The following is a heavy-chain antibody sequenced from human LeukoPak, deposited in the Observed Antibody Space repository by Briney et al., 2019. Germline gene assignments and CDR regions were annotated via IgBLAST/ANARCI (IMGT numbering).Heavy chain of an antibody. V-gene: IGHV3-20*04. D-gene: IGHD1-26*01. CDR3: ARTVSGWELVFDY. CDR2: INWNGGST. Sequence: GGSLRLSCAASGFTFDDYGMSWVRQAPGKGLEWVSGINWNGGSTYYADSVKGRFTISRDNSKNTLYLQMNSLRAEDTAVYYCARTVSGWELVFDYWGQGTLVTVSS. J-gene: IGHJ4*02. CDR1: GFTFDDYG.